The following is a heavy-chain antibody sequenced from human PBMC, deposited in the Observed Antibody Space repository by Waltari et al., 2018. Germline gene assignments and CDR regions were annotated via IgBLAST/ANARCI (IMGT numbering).Heavy chain of an antibody. CDR2: ISGSGGST. Sequence: EVQLVESGGGLVQPGGSLRLSCAASGFTFSSSAMSWVRQAPGKGLEWVSAISGSGGSTYYADSVKGRFTISRDNSKNTRYLQMNSLRAEDTAVYYCAKDEQQQLVEDYWGQGTLVTVSS. V-gene: IGHV3-23*04. D-gene: IGHD6-13*01. CDR3: AKDEQQQLVEDY. J-gene: IGHJ4*02. CDR1: GFTFSSSA.